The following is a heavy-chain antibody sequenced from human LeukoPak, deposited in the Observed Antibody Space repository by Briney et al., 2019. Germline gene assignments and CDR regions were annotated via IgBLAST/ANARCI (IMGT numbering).Heavy chain of an antibody. CDR2: IGGSGSTK. J-gene: IGHJ3*02. CDR3: ARGASGLTI. CDR1: GFTFSSYA. D-gene: IGHD4/OR15-4a*01. V-gene: IGHV3-23*01. Sequence: PGGSLRLSCAASGFTFSSYAMNWVRQAPGKGLEWVSTIGGSGSTKFYADSVEGRFTISRDHSKNALFLQMNSLRAEDTAMYYCARGASGLTIWGQGTMLTVSS.